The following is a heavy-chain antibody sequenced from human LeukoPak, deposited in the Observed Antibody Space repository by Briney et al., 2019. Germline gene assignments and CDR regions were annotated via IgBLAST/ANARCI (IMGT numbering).Heavy chain of an antibody. J-gene: IGHJ2*01. CDR3: AKSIEYCGADRYGYFDL. CDR2: INPNSGAT. V-gene: IGHV1-2*06. D-gene: IGHD2-21*02. Sequence: GASVKVSCKPSGYTFTGYYMHWVRQAPGQGLEWMGRINPNSGATNYAQKFQGRVTMTRDTSISTAYMELTTLRSDDTAVYYCAKSIEYCGADRYGYFDLWGRGTLVTVSS. CDR1: GYTFTGYY.